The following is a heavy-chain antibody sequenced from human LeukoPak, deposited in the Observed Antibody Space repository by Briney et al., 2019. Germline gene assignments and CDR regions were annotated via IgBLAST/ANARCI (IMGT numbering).Heavy chain of an antibody. D-gene: IGHD2-2*02. Sequence: PGGSLRLSCAASGFTFSSYSMNWVRQAPGKGLEWVSSISSSSSYIYYADSVKGRFTISRDNAKNSLYLQMNSLRAEDTAVYYCARTYCSSTSCYINLADYWGQGTLVTVSS. CDR3: ARTYCSSTSCYINLADY. CDR1: GFTFSSYS. CDR2: ISSSSSYI. V-gene: IGHV3-21*01. J-gene: IGHJ4*02.